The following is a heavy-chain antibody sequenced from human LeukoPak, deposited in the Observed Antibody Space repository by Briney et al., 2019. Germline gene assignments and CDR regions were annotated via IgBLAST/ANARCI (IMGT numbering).Heavy chain of an antibody. V-gene: IGHV4-59*01. D-gene: IGHD2-2*01. CDR2: IYYSGST. J-gene: IGHJ5*02. CDR3: ARNIVVVPAENWFDP. Sequence: SETLSLTCTVSGGSISSYYWSWIRQPPGKGLEWIGYIYYSGSTNYNPSLKSRVTISVDTSKNQFSLKLSSVTAADTAVYYCARNIVVVPAENWFDPWGQGTLVTVSS. CDR1: GGSISSYY.